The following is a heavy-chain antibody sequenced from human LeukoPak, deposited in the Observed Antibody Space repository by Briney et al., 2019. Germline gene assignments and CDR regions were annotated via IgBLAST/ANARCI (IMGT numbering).Heavy chain of an antibody. J-gene: IGHJ4*02. D-gene: IGHD3-3*01. CDR2: ISAYNGNT. Sequence: GASVKVSCKASGYTFTSYGISWVRQAPGQGLEWMAWISAYNGNTNYAQKLQGRVTMTTDTSTSTAYMELRSLRSDDTAVYYCARRPDTYDFWSGYYVDYWGQGTLVTVSS. CDR1: GYTFTSYG. V-gene: IGHV1-18*01. CDR3: ARRPDTYDFWSGYYVDY.